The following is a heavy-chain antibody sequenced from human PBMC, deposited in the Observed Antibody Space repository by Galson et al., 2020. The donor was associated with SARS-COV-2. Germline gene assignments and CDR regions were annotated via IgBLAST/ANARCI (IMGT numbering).Heavy chain of an antibody. Sequence: SETLSLTCTVSGGSISSSSYFWGWIRQPPGKGLEWIGSISYSGDNYYNPSLKSRVTVSVDTSNNQFSLKLSSVTAADTAVYYCARCATDYGSHDYWGQGTLVTVSS. J-gene: IGHJ4*02. V-gene: IGHV4-39*07. CDR3: ARCATDYGSHDY. CDR1: GGSISSSSYF. CDR2: ISYSGDN. D-gene: IGHD3-10*01.